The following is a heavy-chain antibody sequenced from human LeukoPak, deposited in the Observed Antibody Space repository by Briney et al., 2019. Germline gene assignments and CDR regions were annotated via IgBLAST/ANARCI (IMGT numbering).Heavy chain of an antibody. V-gene: IGHV1-46*01. D-gene: IGHD3-3*01. Sequence: ASVKVSCKASGYIFTSYNMYWVRQAPGQGLEWMGIINSSGGSTNYAQKFQGRVTMTRDTSTSTVYMELSSLRSEDTAVYYCATVNWSGYYTGIRRGSYYYYYMDVWGKGTTVTVSS. CDR2: INSSGGST. CDR1: GYIFTSYN. J-gene: IGHJ6*03. CDR3: ATVNWSGYYTGIRRGSYYYYYMDV.